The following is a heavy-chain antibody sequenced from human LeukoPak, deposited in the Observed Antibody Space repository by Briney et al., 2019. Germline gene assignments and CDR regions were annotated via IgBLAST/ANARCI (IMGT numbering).Heavy chain of an antibody. J-gene: IGHJ4*02. D-gene: IGHD3-3*02. CDR3: ARRLAARGDFDY. V-gene: IGHV5-51*01. CDR1: GYSFTSYW. Sequence: GESLKVSCKGSGYSFTSYWIGWVRQMPGKGLEWLGFIYPGDSDTRYSPSFQGQVTISADKSISTAYLQWSSLKASDTAMYYCARRLAARGDFDYWGQGTLVTVSS. CDR2: IYPGDSDT.